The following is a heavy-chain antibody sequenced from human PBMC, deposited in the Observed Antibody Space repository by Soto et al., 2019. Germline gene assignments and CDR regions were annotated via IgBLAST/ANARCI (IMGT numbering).Heavy chain of an antibody. CDR3: AKATTNGGWFNPFDS. V-gene: IGHV5-51*01. CDR2: IYPGDSDT. Sequence: GESLKISCKGSGYSFTSYWIGWVRQMPGKGLEWMGIIYPGDSDTRCSPSFQGQVTISADKSISTAYLQWSSLKASDTAMYYCAKATTNGGWFNPFDSWGQGALVTVSS. D-gene: IGHD6-19*01. CDR1: GYSFTSYW. J-gene: IGHJ4*02.